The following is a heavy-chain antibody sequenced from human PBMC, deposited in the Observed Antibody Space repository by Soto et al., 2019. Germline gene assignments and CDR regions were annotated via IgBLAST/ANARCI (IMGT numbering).Heavy chain of an antibody. CDR1: GFSFTNYA. J-gene: IGHJ6*02. CDR3: AGAYCSGNTCYGLYGMDV. CDR2: MSGSGGGT. V-gene: IGHV3-23*01. D-gene: IGHD2-2*01. Sequence: PGGSLRLSCAASGFSFTNYAMHWVRQASGKGLEWVSSMSGSGGGTYYADSVKGRFTISRDNSKNALFLQMNSLRAEDTALYYCAGAYCSGNTCYGLYGMDVWGQGTTVTVSS.